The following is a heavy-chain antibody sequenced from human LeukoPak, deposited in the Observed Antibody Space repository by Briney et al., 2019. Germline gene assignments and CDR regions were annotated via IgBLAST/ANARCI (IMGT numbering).Heavy chain of an antibody. CDR1: GFTFSSYS. CDR2: ISSSSSTI. CDR3: ARDGLGYCSSTSCRPFDY. J-gene: IGHJ4*02. D-gene: IGHD2-2*01. V-gene: IGHV3-48*02. Sequence: GGSLRLSCAASGFTFSSYSMSWVRQAPGKGLEWVSYISSSSSTIYYADSVKGRFTISRHNAKNSLYLKMNSLRDEDTAVYYCARDGLGYCSSTSCRPFDYWGQGTLVTVSS.